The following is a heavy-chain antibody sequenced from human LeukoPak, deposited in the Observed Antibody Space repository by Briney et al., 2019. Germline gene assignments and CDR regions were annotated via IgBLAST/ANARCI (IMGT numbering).Heavy chain of an antibody. J-gene: IGHJ4*02. Sequence: ASVKVSCKASGYTFTSYGISWVRQAPGQGLEWTGWISAYNGNTNYAQKLQGRVTMTTDTSTSTAYMELRSLRSDDTAVYYCARGGRDYYDSSGYYRDDYWGQGTLVTVSS. CDR2: ISAYNGNT. D-gene: IGHD3-22*01. CDR3: ARGGRDYYDSSGYYRDDY. V-gene: IGHV1-18*01. CDR1: GYTFTSYG.